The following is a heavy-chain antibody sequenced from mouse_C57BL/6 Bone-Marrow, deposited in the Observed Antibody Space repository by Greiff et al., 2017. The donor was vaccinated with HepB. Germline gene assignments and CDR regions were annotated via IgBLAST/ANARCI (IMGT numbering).Heavy chain of an antibody. CDR2: ISNGGGST. J-gene: IGHJ1*03. CDR3: ARFGWYFDV. CDR1: GFTFSDYY. V-gene: IGHV5-12*01. Sequence: EVQRVESGGGLVQPGGSLKLSCAASGFTFSDYYMYWVRQTPEKRLEWVAYISNGGGSTYYPDTVKGRFTISRDNAKNTLYLQMSRLKSEDTAMYYCARFGWYFDVWGTGTTVTVSS.